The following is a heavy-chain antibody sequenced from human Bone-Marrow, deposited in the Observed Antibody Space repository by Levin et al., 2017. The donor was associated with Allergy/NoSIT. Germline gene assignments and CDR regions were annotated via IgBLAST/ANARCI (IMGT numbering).Heavy chain of an antibody. D-gene: IGHD4-11*01. CDR3: AKDGRADSDYPYFDY. V-gene: IGHV3-23*01. Sequence: QPGGSLRLSCAASGFTFSNYAMNWVRQAPGKGLEWVSGISGGGDKTYDADSVKGRFTISRDNSKNTLYLQMNSLRAEDTAMYYCAKDGRADSDYPYFDYWGRGTLVTVSS. J-gene: IGHJ4*02. CDR1: GFTFSNYA. CDR2: ISGGGDKT.